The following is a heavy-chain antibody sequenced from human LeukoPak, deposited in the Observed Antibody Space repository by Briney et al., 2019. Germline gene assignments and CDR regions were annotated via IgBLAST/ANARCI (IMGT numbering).Heavy chain of an antibody. CDR3: ASQITMVRGVIDDY. J-gene: IGHJ4*02. CDR2: ISSSGSTI. D-gene: IGHD3-10*01. V-gene: IGHV3-48*03. CDR1: GFTFSSYE. Sequence: GGSLRLSCAASGFTFSSYEMNWVRQAPGKGLEWVSYISSSGSTIYYADSVKGRFTISRDNAKNSLYLQMNSLRAEDTAVHYCASQITMVRGVIDDYWGQGTLVTVSS.